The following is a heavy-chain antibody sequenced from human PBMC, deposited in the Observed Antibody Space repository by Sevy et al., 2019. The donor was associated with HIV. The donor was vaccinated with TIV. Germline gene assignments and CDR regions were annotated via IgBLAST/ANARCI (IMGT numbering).Heavy chain of an antibody. CDR1: GFIFGTYW. D-gene: IGHD3-10*01. CDR2: IKEDGSEK. J-gene: IGHJ4*02. CDR3: ARGGEYQGY. Sequence: GGSLRLSCAASGFIFGTYWMSWVRQAPGKGLEWVANIKEDGSEKCYVVSVKGRFTISRDNAKNSLYLQMSSLRAEDTAVYYCARGGEYQGYWGQGTLVTVSS. V-gene: IGHV3-7*01.